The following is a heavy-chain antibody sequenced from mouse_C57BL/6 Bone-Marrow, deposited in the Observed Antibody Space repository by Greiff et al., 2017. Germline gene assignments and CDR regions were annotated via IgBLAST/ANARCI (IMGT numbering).Heavy chain of an antibody. CDR3: TRSGWLLPLCAY. D-gene: IGHD2-3*01. CDR2: IDPEAGGT. J-gene: IGHJ3*01. Sequence: VQLQQSGAELVRPGASVTLSCKASGYTFTDYEMHWVKQTPVHGLEWIGAIDPEAGGTAYNQQLKGKAIMTADKSSSTSYMELRSLTSDDSAVYYCTRSGWLLPLCAYWGQGTLLTVSA. V-gene: IGHV1-15*01. CDR1: GYTFTDYE.